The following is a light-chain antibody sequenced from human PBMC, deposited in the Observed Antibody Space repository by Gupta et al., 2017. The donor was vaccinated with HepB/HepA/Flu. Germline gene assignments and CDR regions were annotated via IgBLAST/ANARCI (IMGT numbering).Light chain of an antibody. J-gene: IGLJ3*02. Sequence: QSVLTQPPSVSAAPGQKVTISCSGSSSNIENNYVSWYQQLPGTAPKLLIYDNHKRPSGIPDRFSGSRSGASATLGITGLQTGDEADYYCGTWDGSLSTWVFGGGTTPTVL. CDR2: DNH. CDR1: SSNIENNY. CDR3: GTWDGSLSTWV. V-gene: IGLV1-51*01.